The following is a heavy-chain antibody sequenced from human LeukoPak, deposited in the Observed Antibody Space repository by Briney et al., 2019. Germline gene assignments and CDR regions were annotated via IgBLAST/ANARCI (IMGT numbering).Heavy chain of an antibody. CDR2: ISAYNGNT. Sequence: ASVKVSCKASGYTFTSYGISWVRQAPGQGLEWMGWISAYNGNTNYAQKLQGRVTMTTDTSTSTAYMELRSLRSDDTAVYYCARGRGIVGATRPYDAFDIWGQGTMVTVSS. CDR1: GYTFTSYG. V-gene: IGHV1-18*01. D-gene: IGHD1-26*01. J-gene: IGHJ3*02. CDR3: ARGRGIVGATRPYDAFDI.